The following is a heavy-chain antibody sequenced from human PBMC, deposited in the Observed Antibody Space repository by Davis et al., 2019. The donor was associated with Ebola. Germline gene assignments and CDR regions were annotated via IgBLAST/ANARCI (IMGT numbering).Heavy chain of an antibody. CDR3: ASGEFVDL. J-gene: IGHJ4*02. Sequence: ASVKVSCKASGYTFTDYLMHWVRQAPGQGLEWMGLINPSIGNTSLAQKFQGRVTLTRDTSTSTVHMDLNSLKSEDTAIYYCASGEFVDLWGQGTLVTVSS. V-gene: IGHV1-46*01. CDR2: INPSIGNT. CDR1: GYTFTDYL. D-gene: IGHD3-10*01.